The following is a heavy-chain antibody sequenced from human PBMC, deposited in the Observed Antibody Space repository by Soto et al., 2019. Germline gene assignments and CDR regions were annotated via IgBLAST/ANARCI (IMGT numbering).Heavy chain of an antibody. V-gene: IGHV1-69*06. CDR1: GGTFSSYA. CDR3: AREYSSSSFWFDP. D-gene: IGHD6-6*01. J-gene: IGHJ5*02. Sequence: ASVKVSCKAPGGTFSSYAISWVRQAPGQGLEWMGGIIPIFGTANYAQKFQGRVTITADKSTSTAYMELSSLRSEDTAVYYCAREYSSSSFWFDPWGQGTLVTVSS. CDR2: IIPIFGTA.